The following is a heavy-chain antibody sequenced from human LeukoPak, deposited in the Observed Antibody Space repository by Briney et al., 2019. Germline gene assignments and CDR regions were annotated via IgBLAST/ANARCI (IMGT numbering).Heavy chain of an antibody. CDR2: IKEDGSAK. CDR1: GFNFRSQW. Sequence: GGSLRLSCAASGFNFRSQWMSWVRQAPGKGLEWVANIKEDGSAKSYVDSARGRFTISRDNAKNSLYLQMNSLRAEDTAVYYCAGIYGSGSYSTDYWGQGTLVTVSS. V-gene: IGHV3-7*01. D-gene: IGHD3-10*01. J-gene: IGHJ4*02. CDR3: AGIYGSGSYSTDY.